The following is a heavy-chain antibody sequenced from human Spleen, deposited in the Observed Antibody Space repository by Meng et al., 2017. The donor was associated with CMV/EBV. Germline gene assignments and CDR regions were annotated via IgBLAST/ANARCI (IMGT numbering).Heavy chain of an antibody. V-gene: IGHV3-30*01. CDR1: GFTFSSYA. Sequence: GESLKISCAASGFTFSSYAIHWVRQAPGKGLEWVAVISYDGTNKYYADSVKGRFTISRDNSKKTVNLQMNSLTTEDTAVYYCARDISISTAGARGFDYWGQGTLVTVSS. D-gene: IGHD6-13*01. J-gene: IGHJ4*02. CDR3: ARDISISTAGARGFDY. CDR2: ISYDGTNK.